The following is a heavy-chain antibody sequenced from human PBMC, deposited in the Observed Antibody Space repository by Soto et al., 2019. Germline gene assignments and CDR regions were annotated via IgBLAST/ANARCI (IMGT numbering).Heavy chain of an antibody. CDR2: VTATAESA. D-gene: IGHD3-10*01. CDR1: VFDFDAYS. J-gene: IGHJ4*02. Sequence: LLLSXTPFVFDFDAYSISWGRHAPGKGLEWVSAVTATAESAYYTDSVRGRFIITRDNSDNMLYLQMSSLRVEDTAIYFCERGRYYDSHKEIWGRGTQVTV. CDR3: ERGRYYDSHKEI. V-gene: IGHV3-23*01.